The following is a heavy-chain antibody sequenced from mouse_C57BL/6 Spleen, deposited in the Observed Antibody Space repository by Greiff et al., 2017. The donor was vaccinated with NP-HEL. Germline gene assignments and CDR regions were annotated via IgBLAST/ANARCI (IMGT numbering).Heavy chain of an antibody. Sequence: QVQLKESGPELVKPGASVKISCKASGYAFSSSWMNWVKQRPGKGLEWIGRIYPGDGDTNYNGKFKGKATLTADKSSSTAYMQLSSLTSEDSAVYFCALFITTVVGAMDYWGQGTSVTVSS. D-gene: IGHD1-1*01. CDR1: GYAFSSSW. J-gene: IGHJ4*01. CDR2: IYPGDGDT. CDR3: ALFITTVVGAMDY. V-gene: IGHV1-82*01.